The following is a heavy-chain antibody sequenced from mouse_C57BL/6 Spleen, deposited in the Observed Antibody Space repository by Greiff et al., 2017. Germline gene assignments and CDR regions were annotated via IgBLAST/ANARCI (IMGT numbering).Heavy chain of an antibody. CDR2: INPCGGYT. V-gene: IGHV1-4*01. D-gene: IGHD5-1*01. Sequence: QVQLQQSGAELARPGASVKMSCKASGYTFTSYTMHWVKQRPGQGLEWIGYINPCGGYTKYNQKFKDKATLTADKSSSTAYMQLRSLTSDDSAVYYCARGGVPLYYFDYWGQGTTLTVSA. CDR3: ARGGVPLYYFDY. CDR1: GYTFTSYT. J-gene: IGHJ2*01.